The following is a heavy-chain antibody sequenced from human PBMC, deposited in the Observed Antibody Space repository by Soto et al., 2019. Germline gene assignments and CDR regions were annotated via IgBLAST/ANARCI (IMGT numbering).Heavy chain of an antibody. J-gene: IGHJ4*02. CDR2: INPSGGRT. V-gene: IGHV1-46*01. CDR1: GYTFTSYY. D-gene: IGHD3-22*01. CDR3: AGLYHYDSSGYYDY. Sequence: ASVKFSCKASGYTFTSYYMHWVRQAPGQGLEWMGIINPSGGRTTYAQKFQGRVTMTRDTSTSTFHMELSSLASEDTAVYYCAGLYHYDSSGYYDYWGQGTLVTVSS.